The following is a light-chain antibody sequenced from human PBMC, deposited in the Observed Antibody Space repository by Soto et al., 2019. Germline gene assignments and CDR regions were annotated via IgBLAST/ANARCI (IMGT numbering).Light chain of an antibody. J-gene: IGKJ2*01. V-gene: IGKV3-15*01. CDR1: QSVNSN. CDR3: QQYNNRPPDT. Sequence: EIVMTQSPATLSVSPGERATLSCRASQSVNSNLAWYQQKPGQAPRLLIYGASTRAAGIPARFSGSGSGTEFSLTISSLQSEDFAVYYCQQYNNRPPDTFGPGTKLEIK. CDR2: GAS.